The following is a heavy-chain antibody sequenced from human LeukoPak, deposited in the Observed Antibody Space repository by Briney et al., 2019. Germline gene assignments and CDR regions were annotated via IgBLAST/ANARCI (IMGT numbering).Heavy chain of an antibody. CDR1: GFTFSSYW. V-gene: IGHV3-7*02. CDR3: ARVGTTSNFYYYYGMDV. J-gene: IGHJ6*02. CDR2: IKQDGSEK. D-gene: IGHD2/OR15-2a*01. Sequence: GGSLRLSCAASGFTFSSYWMSWVRQAPGKGLEWLANIKQDGSEKSYVDSVKGRFTISRDNAENSLYLQMNSLRAEDTAVYYCARVGTTSNFYYYYGMDVWGQGTTVTVSS.